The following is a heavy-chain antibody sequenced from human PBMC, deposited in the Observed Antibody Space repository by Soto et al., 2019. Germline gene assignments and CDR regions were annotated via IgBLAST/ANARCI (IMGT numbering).Heavy chain of an antibody. Sequence: GGSLRLSCAASGFSFSSYAMSWVRQAPGKGLEWVSGISVSGDNTYYADSVKGRFTISRDNSKNTLYLQMNNLRAEDTAVYYCADGGEWSFNFVYWGQGTQVTVSS. CDR2: ISVSGDNT. D-gene: IGHD3-3*01. CDR1: GFSFSSYA. V-gene: IGHV3-23*01. J-gene: IGHJ4*02. CDR3: ADGGEWSFNFVY.